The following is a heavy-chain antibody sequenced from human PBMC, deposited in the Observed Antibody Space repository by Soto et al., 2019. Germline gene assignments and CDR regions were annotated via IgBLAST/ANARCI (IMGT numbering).Heavy chain of an antibody. J-gene: IGHJ6*02. Sequence: PSVKVSCKASGYSFSNFGISWVRQAPGQGLEWMGWVSGYKYDTDYAQNFQGRVTMTTDTSTTTAYMELRSLTSDDTAVYYCARDGLAAATPYFYGMDVWGQGTTVTVSS. CDR3: ARDGLAAATPYFYGMDV. CDR2: VSGYKYDT. D-gene: IGHD1-1*01. CDR1: GYSFSNFG. V-gene: IGHV1-18*04.